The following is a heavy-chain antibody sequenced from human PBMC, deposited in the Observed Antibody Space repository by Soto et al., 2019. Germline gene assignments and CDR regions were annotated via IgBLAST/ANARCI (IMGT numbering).Heavy chain of an antibody. CDR3: ARAIAATIGGMGV. J-gene: IGHJ6*02. Sequence: PSETLSLTCTVSGGSISSGDYYWSWIRQPPGKGLEYIGYIYYSGSSHYNPSLKSRVTISLDTSRNQFSLKLSSVTAADTAVYYCARAIAATIGGMGVWGQGTTVTVSS. CDR1: GGSISSGDYY. V-gene: IGHV4-30-4*01. D-gene: IGHD5-12*01. CDR2: IYYSGSS.